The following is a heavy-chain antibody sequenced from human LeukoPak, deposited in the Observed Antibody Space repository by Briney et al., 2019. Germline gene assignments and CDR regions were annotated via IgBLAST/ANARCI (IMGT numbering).Heavy chain of an antibody. D-gene: IGHD3-10*01. Sequence: ASVKVSCKASGYTFTGYYMHRVRQAPGQGLEWMGRINPNSGGTNYAQKFQGRVTMTRDTSISTAYMELSRLRSDDTAVYYCARDKYYYGSGSSYYYYYYYMDVWGKGTTVTVSS. CDR2: INPNSGGT. J-gene: IGHJ6*03. CDR3: ARDKYYYGSGSSYYYYYYYMDV. V-gene: IGHV1-2*06. CDR1: GYTFTGYY.